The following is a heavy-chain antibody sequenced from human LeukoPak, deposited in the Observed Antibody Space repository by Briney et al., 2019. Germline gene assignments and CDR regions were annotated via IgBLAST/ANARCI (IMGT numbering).Heavy chain of an antibody. CDR1: GGSISGYY. D-gene: IGHD2-21*01. CDR2: IHYSGST. J-gene: IGHJ4*02. CDR3: ARASWAYSPFDS. V-gene: IGHV4-59*01. Sequence: SETLSLTCTVSGGSISGYYWSWIRQPPGKGLEYIGYIHYSGSTTYNPSLKSRVTISVDTSKNQFSLKLTSVTAADTAVYYCARASWAYSPFDSWGQGTLVTVSS.